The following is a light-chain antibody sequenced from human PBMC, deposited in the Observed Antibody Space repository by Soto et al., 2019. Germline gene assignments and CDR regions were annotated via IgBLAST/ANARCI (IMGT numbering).Light chain of an antibody. CDR3: SSYTSSSTLLYV. CDR1: SSDVGGYNY. J-gene: IGLJ1*01. V-gene: IGLV2-14*01. CDR2: DVS. Sequence: QSALTQPASVSGSPGQSITISCTGTSSDVGGYNYVSWYQQHPGKAPKLMIYDVSNRPSGVSNRFSGSKSGNTASLTISGLQAEDEADYYYSSYTSSSTLLYVFGPGTKLTVL.